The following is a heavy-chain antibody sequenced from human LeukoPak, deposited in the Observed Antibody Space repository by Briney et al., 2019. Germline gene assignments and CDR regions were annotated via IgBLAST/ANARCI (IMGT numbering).Heavy chain of an antibody. V-gene: IGHV4-38-2*01. CDR3: ARLKYYDSTGYSPGYYMDV. D-gene: IGHD3-22*01. Sequence: KPSETLSLTCAVSGYSISSGYYWGWIRQPAGTGLEWVGRIYVTGSTIYNPSLQSRLSMSVDTSKNQFSLRLTSVTAADTAVYYCARLKYYDSTGYSPGYYMDVWGKGITVTVSS. J-gene: IGHJ6*03. CDR2: IYVTGST. CDR1: GYSISSGYY.